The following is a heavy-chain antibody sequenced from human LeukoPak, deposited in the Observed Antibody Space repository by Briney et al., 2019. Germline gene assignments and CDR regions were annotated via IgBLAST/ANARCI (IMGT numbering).Heavy chain of an antibody. CDR2: ISSSGSTI. CDR3: AREDVAAARPFYYYYMDV. CDR1: GFTFSDYY. J-gene: IGHJ6*03. Sequence: GGSLRLSCAASGFTFSDYYMSWIRQAPGKGLEWVSYISSSGSTIYYADSVKGRFTISRDNAKNSLYLQMNSLRAEDTAVYDCAREDVAAARPFYYYYMDVWGKGTTVTVSS. V-gene: IGHV3-11*01. D-gene: IGHD6-6*01.